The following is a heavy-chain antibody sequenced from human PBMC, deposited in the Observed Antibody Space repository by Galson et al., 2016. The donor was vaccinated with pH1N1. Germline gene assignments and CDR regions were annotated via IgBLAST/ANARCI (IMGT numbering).Heavy chain of an antibody. CDR3: ARVSSSPPEGNYYMDV. CDR1: GGSISSYY. J-gene: IGHJ6*03. Sequence: ETLSLTCTVSGGSISSYYWSWIRQPAGKGLECIGRIYTSGSTNYNPSLKSRVTMSVDTSKNPFSLNLGSVTASDTAVYYCARVSSSPPEGNYYMDVWGKGTTVTVSS. V-gene: IGHV4-4*07. CDR2: IYTSGST. D-gene: IGHD6-13*01.